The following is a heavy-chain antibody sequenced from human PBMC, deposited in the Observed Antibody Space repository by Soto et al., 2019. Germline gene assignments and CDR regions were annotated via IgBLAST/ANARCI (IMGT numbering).Heavy chain of an antibody. CDR3: ARGCRDGYRGFDY. D-gene: IGHD5-12*01. J-gene: IGHJ4*02. V-gene: IGHV4-34*01. Sequence: PSESLSLTCAVYGGSFSGYYWSWIRQPPGKGLEWIGEINHSGSTNYNTSLKSRFTISVDTSKNQFSLKLSSVTAEDTAVYYCARGCRDGYRGFDYWGKGTLVTVSS. CDR2: INHSGST. CDR1: GGSFSGYY.